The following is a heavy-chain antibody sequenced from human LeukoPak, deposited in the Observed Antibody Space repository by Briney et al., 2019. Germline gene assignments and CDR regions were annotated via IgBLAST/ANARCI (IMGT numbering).Heavy chain of an antibody. CDR3: AGTYSSSC. CDR2: MHDSGST. D-gene: IGHD6-13*01. CDR1: GGSISSHY. J-gene: IGHJ4*02. V-gene: IGHV4-59*11. Sequence: SETLSLTCTVSGGSISSHYWSWIRQPPGKGMEWIGYMHDSGSTNHNPSLKSRVTMSVDTSKNQFSLKLSSVTAADTAVYYCAGTYSSSCWGQGTLVTVSS.